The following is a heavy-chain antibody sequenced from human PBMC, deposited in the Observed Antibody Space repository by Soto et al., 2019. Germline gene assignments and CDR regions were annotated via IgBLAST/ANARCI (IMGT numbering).Heavy chain of an antibody. CDR3: AREGYDFWSGLNYGMDV. J-gene: IGHJ6*02. CDR1: GFTFSSYA. Sequence: GSLGLTGAASGFTFSSYAMHWVRQAPGKGLEWVAVISYDGSNKYYADSVKGRFTISRDNSKNTLYLQMNSLRAEDTAVYYCAREGYDFWSGLNYGMDVWGQGTTVTVYS. D-gene: IGHD3-3*01. V-gene: IGHV3-30-3*01. CDR2: ISYDGSNK.